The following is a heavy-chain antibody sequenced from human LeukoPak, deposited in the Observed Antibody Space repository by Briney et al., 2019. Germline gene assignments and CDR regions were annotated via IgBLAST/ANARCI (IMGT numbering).Heavy chain of an antibody. CDR3: VRGRGYITDF. D-gene: IGHD5-12*01. CDR2: ISADGTP. CDR1: GFTINNIY. Sequence: GVSLRLSCTASGFTINNIYMHWIRQAPGKGLEWVSVISADGTPRYADSVKGRFTMSRDSPKNTLFLQMNNLRADDTAVYYCVRGRGYITDFWGQGTLVTVSS. J-gene: IGHJ4*02. V-gene: IGHV3-53*01.